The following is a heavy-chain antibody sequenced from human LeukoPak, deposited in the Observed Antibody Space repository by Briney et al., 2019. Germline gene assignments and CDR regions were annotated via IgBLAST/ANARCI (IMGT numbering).Heavy chain of an antibody. J-gene: IGHJ4*02. D-gene: IGHD2-15*01. CDR2: SNPNSGGT. CDR1: GYTFTGYY. CDR3: ARDLIGYCSGASCPH. Sequence: ASVKVSCKASGYTFTGYYIHWVRQAPGQGLEWMGWSNPNSGGTNYAQKFQGRVTMTRDTSISTAYMELSRLRSDDTAVFYCARDLIGYCSGASCPHWGQGTLATVSS. V-gene: IGHV1-2*02.